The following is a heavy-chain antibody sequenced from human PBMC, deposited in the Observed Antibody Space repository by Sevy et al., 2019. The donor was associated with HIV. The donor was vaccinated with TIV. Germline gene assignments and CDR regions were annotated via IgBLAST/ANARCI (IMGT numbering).Heavy chain of an antibody. Sequence: GGSLRLSCAASGFTFSSYSMNWVRQAPGKGPEWVSSISSSSTYTYYADSVKGRFTISRDNAKNSLYLQMNSLRAEDTAVYYCSTSGNCGGDCYSLYSYYFDYWGQGTLVTVSS. D-gene: IGHD2-21*01. CDR2: ISSSSTYT. CDR1: GFTFSSYS. CDR3: STSGNCGGDCYSLYSYYFDY. V-gene: IGHV3-21*01. J-gene: IGHJ4*02.